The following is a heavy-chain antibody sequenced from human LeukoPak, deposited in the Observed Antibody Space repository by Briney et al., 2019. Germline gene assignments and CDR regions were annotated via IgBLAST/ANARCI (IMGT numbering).Heavy chain of an antibody. V-gene: IGHV3-49*03. J-gene: IGHJ4*02. D-gene: IGHD5-24*01. CDR3: AKLPERWLQFYYFDY. CDR2: IRSKAYGGTT. Sequence: GGSLRLSCTASGFTFGDYAMSWFRQAPGKGLEWVGFIRSKAYGGTTEYAASVKGRFTISRDDSKSIAYLQMNSLRAEDTAVYYCAKLPERWLQFYYFDYWGQGTLVTVSS. CDR1: GFTFGDYA.